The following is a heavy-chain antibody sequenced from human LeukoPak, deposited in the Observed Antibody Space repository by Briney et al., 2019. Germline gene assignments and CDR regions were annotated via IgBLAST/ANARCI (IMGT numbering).Heavy chain of an antibody. V-gene: IGHV4-34*01. Sequence: PSETLSLTCAVYGGSFSGYYGSWIRQPPGKGLEWIGEINHSGSTNYNPSLKSRVTISVDTSKNQFSLKLSSVTAADTAVYYCARGQDFWSGPRMDVWGKGTTVTVSS. D-gene: IGHD3-3*01. CDR1: GGSFSGYY. CDR3: ARGQDFWSGPRMDV. CDR2: INHSGST. J-gene: IGHJ6*03.